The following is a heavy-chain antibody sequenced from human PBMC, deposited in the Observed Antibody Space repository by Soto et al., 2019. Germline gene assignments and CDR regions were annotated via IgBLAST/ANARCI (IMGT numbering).Heavy chain of an antibody. CDR2: IKQDGSQR. CDR3: ARDYGVVTL. CDR1: GFTFTNYW. D-gene: IGHD2-8*01. Sequence: GGSLRLSCAASGFTFTNYWMTWVRQPPGKGLEWVANIKQDGSQRFYVDSVKGRFTISRDNAKNSVYLQMNSLRAEDTAVYYCARDYGVVTLWGQGTLVTVSS. V-gene: IGHV3-7*01. J-gene: IGHJ4*02.